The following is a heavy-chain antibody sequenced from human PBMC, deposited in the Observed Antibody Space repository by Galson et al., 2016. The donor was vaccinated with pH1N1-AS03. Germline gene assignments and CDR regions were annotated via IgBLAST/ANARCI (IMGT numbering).Heavy chain of an antibody. CDR3: TTVGSR. CDR2: IKTKAEGGTT. V-gene: IGHV3-15*01. CDR1: GFSFSKEW. Sequence: SLRLSCAASGFSFSKEWMIWVRQATGKGLEWVGRIKTKAEGGTTDYAAPVKGRFTIARDDSKNTLYLEMNSLKTEDTAVYYCTTVGSRWGQGTLVTVSS. J-gene: IGHJ4*02. D-gene: IGHD3-10*01.